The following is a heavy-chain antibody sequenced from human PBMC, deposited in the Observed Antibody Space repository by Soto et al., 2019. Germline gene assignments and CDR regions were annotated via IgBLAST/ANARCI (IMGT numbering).Heavy chain of an antibody. CDR3: ARLSIAVAGTPDWFDP. V-gene: IGHV4-39*01. CDR1: GGSISSSSYY. D-gene: IGHD6-19*01. CDR2: IYYSGST. J-gene: IGHJ5*02. Sequence: SETLSLTCTVSGGSISSSSYYWGWIRQPPGKGLEWIGSIYYSGSTYYNPSLKSRVAISVDTSKNQFSLKLSSVTAADTAVYYCARLSIAVAGTPDWFDPWGQGTLVTVSS.